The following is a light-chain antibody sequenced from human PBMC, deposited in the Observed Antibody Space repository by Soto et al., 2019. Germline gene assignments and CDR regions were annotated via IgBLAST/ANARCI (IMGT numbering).Light chain of an antibody. CDR3: QQFNSYPYT. CDR1: QGISSY. Sequence: DIQMTQSPSSLSASVGDRVTITCRASQGISSYLNWYQQKPGKAPKLLIYAASSLQSGVPSRSSGSGSGTDFTLTISSLQPEDFATYYCQQFNSYPYTFGQGTRLEIK. J-gene: IGKJ5*01. V-gene: IGKV1-39*01. CDR2: AAS.